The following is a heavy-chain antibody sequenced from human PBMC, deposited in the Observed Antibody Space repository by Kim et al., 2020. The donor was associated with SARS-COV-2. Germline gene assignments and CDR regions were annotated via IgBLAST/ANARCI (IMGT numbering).Heavy chain of an antibody. D-gene: IGHD3-3*01. CDR2: MYNSGST. CDR1: GASIRSNY. Sequence: SETLSLTCTVSGASIRSNYWSWIRQPPGKGLEWIGYMYNSGSTNYNPSLKSRVTISVDTSKSQFSLKLTSVTAADTAVYYCARGPHDFWSGAGIDYWGQG. J-gene: IGHJ4*02. V-gene: IGHV4-59*01. CDR3: ARGPHDFWSGAGIDY.